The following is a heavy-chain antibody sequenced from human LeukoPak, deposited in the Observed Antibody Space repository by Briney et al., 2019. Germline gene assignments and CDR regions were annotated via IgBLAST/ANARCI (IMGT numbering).Heavy chain of an antibody. CDR3: AKDDAGGRYKH. V-gene: IGHV3-21*04. Sequence: GGSLRLSCAASGFTFSSYSMNWVRQAPGKGLEWVSSISSSSSYIYYAESVKGRFTISRDNAKNSLYLQMNSLRAEDTAVYYCAKDDAGGRYKHWGQGTLVTVSS. D-gene: IGHD3-16*01. CDR1: GFTFSSYS. J-gene: IGHJ1*01. CDR2: ISSSSSYI.